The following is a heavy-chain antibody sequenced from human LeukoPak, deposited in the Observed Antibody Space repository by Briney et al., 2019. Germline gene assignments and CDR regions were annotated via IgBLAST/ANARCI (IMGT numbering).Heavy chain of an antibody. CDR2: INPNSGGT. CDR1: GYTFTGYY. D-gene: IGHD3-10*01. CDR3: ARDPSMVRGDFDY. V-gene: IGHV1-2*02. Sequence: ASVKVSFKASGYTFTGYYMHWVRQAPGQGLEWMGWINPNSGGTNYAQKFQGRVTMTRDTSISTTYMELSRLRSDDSALYYCARDPSMVRGDFDYWGQGTLVTVSS. J-gene: IGHJ4*02.